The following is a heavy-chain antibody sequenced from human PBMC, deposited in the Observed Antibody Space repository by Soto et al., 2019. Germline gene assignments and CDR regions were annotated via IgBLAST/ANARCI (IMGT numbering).Heavy chain of an antibody. Sequence: ASVKVSCKASGYTFTGYYMRWVRQAPGQGLEWMGIINPSDDATSYAEKFQGRLTMTKDTSTSTVYMEMSSLRSEDTAVYYCARDLTREGDYYDRSGYYLDYWGQGTLVTVSS. D-gene: IGHD3-22*01. CDR1: GYTFTGYY. CDR3: ARDLTREGDYYDRSGYYLDY. V-gene: IGHV1-46*01. CDR2: INPSDDAT. J-gene: IGHJ4*02.